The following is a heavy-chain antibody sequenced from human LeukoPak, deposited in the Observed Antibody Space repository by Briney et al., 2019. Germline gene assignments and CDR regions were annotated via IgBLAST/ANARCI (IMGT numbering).Heavy chain of an antibody. CDR3: ARDLAYDSSGYYFWYYYYGMDV. V-gene: IGHV3-30-3*01. CDR2: ISYDGSNK. Sequence: GRSLRLSCAASGFTFSSYAMHWVRQAPGKGLEWVAVISYDGSNKYYADSVKGRSTISRDNSKNTLYLQMNSLRAEDTAVYYCARDLAYDSSGYYFWYYYYGMDVWGQGTTVTVSS. J-gene: IGHJ6*02. D-gene: IGHD3-22*01. CDR1: GFTFSSYA.